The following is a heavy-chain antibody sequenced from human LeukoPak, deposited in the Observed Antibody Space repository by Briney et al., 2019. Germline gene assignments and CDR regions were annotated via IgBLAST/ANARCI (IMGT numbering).Heavy chain of an antibody. Sequence: PGGSLRLSCAASGFTFDDYAMHWVRQAPGKGLEWVSLISWDGGSTYYAGSVKGRFTISRDNSKNSLYLQMNSLRAEDTALYYCAKDTFRGPFGYYYGSGSSQVGFDYWGQGTLVTVSS. CDR2: ISWDGGST. CDR3: AKDTFRGPFGYYYGSGSSQVGFDY. J-gene: IGHJ4*02. CDR1: GFTFDDYA. V-gene: IGHV3-43D*03. D-gene: IGHD3-10*01.